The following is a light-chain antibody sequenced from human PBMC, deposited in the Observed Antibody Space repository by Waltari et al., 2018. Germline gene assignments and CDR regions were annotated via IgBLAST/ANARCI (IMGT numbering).Light chain of an antibody. J-gene: IGKJ3*01. CDR2: AAS. Sequence: DIQMTQSPSSLSASVRDRVIITCRASQSISSYVNWYQQKPGKAPKLLINAASSLQRGVPSRFSGSGSGTDFTLTISSLQPEDFATYYCQQSYIIPLTFGPGTKVDIK. V-gene: IGKV1-39*01. CDR3: QQSYIIPLT. CDR1: QSISSY.